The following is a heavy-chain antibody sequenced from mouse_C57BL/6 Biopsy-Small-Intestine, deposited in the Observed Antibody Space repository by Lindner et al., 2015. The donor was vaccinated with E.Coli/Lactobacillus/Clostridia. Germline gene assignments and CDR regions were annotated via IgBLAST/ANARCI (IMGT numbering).Heavy chain of an antibody. CDR3: TTGPLYAFDY. J-gene: IGHJ4*01. D-gene: IGHD6-1*01. CDR2: INPNNGDT. Sequence: VQLQESGPELVKPGASVKMSCKASGYAITDYNMHWVKQNHGKSLEWIGLINPNNGDTTYNQKFKVKATLTVNKSSNTAYLEFRSLTSGDSAVYYCTTGPLYAFDYWGQGTSVTVSS. V-gene: IGHV1-22*01. CDR1: GYAITDYN.